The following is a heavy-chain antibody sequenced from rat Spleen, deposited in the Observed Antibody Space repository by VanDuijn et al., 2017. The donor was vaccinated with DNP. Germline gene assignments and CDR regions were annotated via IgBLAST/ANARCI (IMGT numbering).Heavy chain of an antibody. CDR1: GFTFSDYY. D-gene: IGHD1-7*01. J-gene: IGHJ3*01. V-gene: IGHV5-22*01. CDR3: ARQGSYYGYGWFAY. Sequence: EVQLVGSGGGLVQSGRSLKLSCAGSGFTFSDYYMAWVRQAPTKGLEWVASISYEGSSTYYGDSMKGRFTISRDNAKNTLYLQMNSLRSEDTATYYCARQGSYYGYGWFAYWGQGTLVTVSS. CDR2: ISYEGSST.